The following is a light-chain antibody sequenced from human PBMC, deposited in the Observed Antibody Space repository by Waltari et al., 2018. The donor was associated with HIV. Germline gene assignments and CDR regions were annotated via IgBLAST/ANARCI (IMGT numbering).Light chain of an antibody. CDR3: QQRSNWLT. Sequence: EILLAQSPATLSLYPGEGATLSCRASQSIGTHLAWYQQKPGQAPRLLLYDASTRATGIPARFSGSGSGTDFTLTISSLEPEDFALYYCQQRSNWLTFGGGTKVEIK. J-gene: IGKJ4*01. CDR2: DAS. CDR1: QSIGTH. V-gene: IGKV3-11*01.